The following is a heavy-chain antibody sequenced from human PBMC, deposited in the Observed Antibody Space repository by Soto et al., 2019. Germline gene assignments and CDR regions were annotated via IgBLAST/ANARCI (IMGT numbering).Heavy chain of an antibody. CDR2: ISAYNGNT. V-gene: IGHV1-18*01. CDR1: GYTFTSYG. CDR3: ARYRLLGYCSGGSCDPLDY. J-gene: IGHJ4*02. D-gene: IGHD2-15*01. Sequence: ASVKVSCKASGYTFTSYGISWVRKAPGQGLEWMGWISAYNGNTNYAQKLQGRVTMTTDTSTSTAYMELRSLRSDDTAVYYCARYRLLGYCSGGSCDPLDYWGQGTLVTVSS.